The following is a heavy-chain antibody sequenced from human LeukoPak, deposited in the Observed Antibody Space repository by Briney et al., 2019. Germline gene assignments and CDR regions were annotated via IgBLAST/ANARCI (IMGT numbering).Heavy chain of an antibody. J-gene: IGHJ4*02. V-gene: IGHV3-33*01. CDR1: GFTFSNYG. D-gene: IGHD6-19*01. CDR3: AREWGRIAVAGGPGY. Sequence: GRSLRLSCAVSGFTFSNYGMHWVRQAPGKGLEWLTLIWYDGHTKFYADSVKGRLTVSRDNSKNTLYLQMDNLRDEDTAVYYCAREWGRIAVAGGPGYWGQGTLVTVSS. CDR2: IWYDGHTK.